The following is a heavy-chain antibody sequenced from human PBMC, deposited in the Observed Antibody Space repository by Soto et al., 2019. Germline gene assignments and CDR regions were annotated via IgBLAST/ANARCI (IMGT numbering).Heavy chain of an antibody. CDR3: ARPRIVGAPNDAFDI. Sequence: PGESLKISCKGSGYSFTIYWIGWVRQMPGKGLEWMGIIYPGDSDTRYSPSFQGQVTISADKSISTAYLQWSSLKASDTAMYYCARPRIVGAPNDAFDIWGQGTMVTVSS. CDR1: GYSFTIYW. D-gene: IGHD1-26*01. J-gene: IGHJ3*02. V-gene: IGHV5-51*01. CDR2: IYPGDSDT.